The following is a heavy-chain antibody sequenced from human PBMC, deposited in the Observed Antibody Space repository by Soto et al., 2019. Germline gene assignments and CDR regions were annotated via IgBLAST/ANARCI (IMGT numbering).Heavy chain of an antibody. CDR3: ARHIVRGSSYGRGGGWFDP. D-gene: IGHD5-18*01. CDR1: GGSISSSSYY. J-gene: IGHJ5*02. Sequence: QLQLQESGPGLVKPSETLSLTCTVSGGSISSSSYYWGWIRQPPGKGLEWIGSIYYSGSTYYNPSLKSRVTISVDTSKNQFSLKLSSVTAADTAVYYCARHIVRGSSYGRGGGWFDPWGQGTLVTVSS. CDR2: IYYSGST. V-gene: IGHV4-39*01.